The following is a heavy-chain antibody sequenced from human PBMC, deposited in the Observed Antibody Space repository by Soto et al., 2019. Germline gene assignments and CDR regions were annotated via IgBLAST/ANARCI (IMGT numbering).Heavy chain of an antibody. Sequence: QLQLQESGSGLVKPSQTLSLTCAVSGGSISRGGSSWSWIRQPPGKGLEWIGYNYHSGSTYSNPSLKNRVTTSVDPSKNQFSLILCSVTAAHTAVDYCSRGGSYNSGSAHRPLDLWCQRTLVTVSS. CDR3: SRGGSYNSGSAHRPLDL. V-gene: IGHV4-30-2*01. J-gene: IGHJ5*02. CDR1: GGSISRGGSS. D-gene: IGHD5-18*01. CDR2: NYHSGST.